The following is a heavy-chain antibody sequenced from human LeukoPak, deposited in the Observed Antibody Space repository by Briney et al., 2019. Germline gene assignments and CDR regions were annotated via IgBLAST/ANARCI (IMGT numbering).Heavy chain of an antibody. V-gene: IGHV4-34*01. CDR2: INHSGST. CDR1: GGSFSGYY. J-gene: IGHJ4*02. D-gene: IGHD3-22*01. CDR3: ARGSGYYDSSGYYYDY. Sequence: SETLSLTCAVYGGSFSGYYWSWIRQPPGKGLEWIGEINHSGSTNYNPSLKSRVTISVGTSKNQFSLKLSSVTAADTAVYYCARGSGYYDSSGYYYDYWGQGTLVTVSS.